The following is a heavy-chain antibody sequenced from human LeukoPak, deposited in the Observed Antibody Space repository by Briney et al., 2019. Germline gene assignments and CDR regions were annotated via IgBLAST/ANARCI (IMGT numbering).Heavy chain of an antibody. J-gene: IGHJ4*02. CDR3: ARAGRYYYDSSGYYPRLDY. CDR2: INPSGGST. D-gene: IGHD3-22*01. V-gene: IGHV1-46*01. Sequence: ASVKVSCKASGYTFTGYYMHWVRQAPGQGLEWMGIINPSGGSTSYAQKFQGRVTMTRDTSTSTVYMELSSLRSEDTAVYYCARAGRYYYDSSGYYPRLDYWGQGTLVTVSS. CDR1: GYTFTGYY.